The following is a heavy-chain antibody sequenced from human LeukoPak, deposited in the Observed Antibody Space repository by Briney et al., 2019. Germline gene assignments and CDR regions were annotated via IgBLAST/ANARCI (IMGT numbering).Heavy chain of an antibody. D-gene: IGHD1-26*01. CDR1: GFTFSDYY. CDR2: ISSSGSTI. CDR3: ARSPGGSYHITTYDY. V-gene: IGHV3-11*01. J-gene: IGHJ4*02. Sequence: PGGSLRLSCAASGFTFSDYYMSWIRQAPGKGLEWVSYISSSGSTIYYADSEKGRFTISRDNAKNSLYLQMNSLRAEDTAVYYCARSPGGSYHITTYDYWGQGTLVTVSS.